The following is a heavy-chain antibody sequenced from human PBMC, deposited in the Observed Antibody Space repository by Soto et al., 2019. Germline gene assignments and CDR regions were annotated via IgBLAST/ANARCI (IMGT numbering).Heavy chain of an antibody. CDR1: GFIFSSYA. D-gene: IGHD3-3*01. CDR3: ARFFAAGTRGYLDS. CDR2: RGGRGENA. Sequence: EVQLLESGGGLVQPGGSLRLSCGASGFIFSSYAMSWARQAPGRGLEWVSARGGRGENAYYADSGEGRFTIARGNSKNLLTLQMKSLRAEDTAIYYCARFFAAGTRGYLDSWGQGTLVTVSS. V-gene: IGHV3-23*01. J-gene: IGHJ4*02.